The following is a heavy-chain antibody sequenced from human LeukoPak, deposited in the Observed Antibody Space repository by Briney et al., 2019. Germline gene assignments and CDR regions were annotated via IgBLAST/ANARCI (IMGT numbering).Heavy chain of an antibody. J-gene: IGHJ6*02. CDR2: IYYSGST. D-gene: IGHD3-16*02. CDR1: GGSISSYY. Sequence: SETLSLTCTVSGGSISSYYWSWIRQPPGKGLEWIGYIYYSGSTNYNPSLKSRVTISVDTSKNQFSLKLSSVTAADTAVYYCARGYPFYYYGMDVWGRGTTVTVSS. V-gene: IGHV4-59*01. CDR3: ARGYPFYYYGMDV.